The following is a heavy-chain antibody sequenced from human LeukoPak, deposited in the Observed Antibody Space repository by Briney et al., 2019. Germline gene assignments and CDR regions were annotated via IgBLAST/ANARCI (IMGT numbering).Heavy chain of an antibody. CDR2: IYHSGST. D-gene: IGHD6-25*01. CDR3: ASSRARAAVDY. V-gene: IGHV4-38-2*01. Sequence: PSETLSLTCAVSGYSISSGYYWGWIRQPPGKGLEWIGSIYHSGSTYYNPSLKSRVTISVDTSKNQFSLKLSSVTAADTAVYYCASSRARAAVDYWGQGTLVTVSS. CDR1: GYSISSGYY. J-gene: IGHJ4*02.